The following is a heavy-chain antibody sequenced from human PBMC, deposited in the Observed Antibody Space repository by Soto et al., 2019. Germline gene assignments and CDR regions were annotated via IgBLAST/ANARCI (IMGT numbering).Heavy chain of an antibody. CDR2: ISSSGSTI. J-gene: IGHJ6*02. V-gene: IGHV3-48*03. D-gene: IGHD5-18*01. CDR3: ARDTGYSYGPVGMDV. CDR1: GFTFSSYE. Sequence: LRLSCAASGFTFSSYEMNWVRQAPGKGLEWVSYISSSGSTIYYADSVKGRFTISRDNAKNSLYLQMNSLRAEDTAVYYCARDTGYSYGPVGMDVWGQGTTVTVSS.